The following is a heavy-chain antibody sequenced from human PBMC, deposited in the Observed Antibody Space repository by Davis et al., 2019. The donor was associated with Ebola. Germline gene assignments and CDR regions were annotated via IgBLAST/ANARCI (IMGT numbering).Heavy chain of an antibody. J-gene: IGHJ4*02. CDR2: IIPIFGTA. D-gene: IGHD1-26*01. CDR3: ARGAIVGASFDY. V-gene: IGHV1-69*05. Sequence: SVKVSCKASGGTFSSYAISWVRQAPGQGLEWMGGIIPIFGTANYAQKFQGRVTMTRDTSTSTVYMELSSLRSEDTAVYYCARGAIVGASFDYWGQGTLVTVSS. CDR1: GGTFSSYA.